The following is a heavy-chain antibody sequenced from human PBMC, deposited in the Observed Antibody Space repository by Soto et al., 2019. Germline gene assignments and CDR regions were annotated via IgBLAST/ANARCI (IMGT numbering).Heavy chain of an antibody. CDR1: GFSFISYA. D-gene: IGHD3-10*01. J-gene: IGHJ4*02. CDR3: VMWSYLDY. V-gene: IGHV3-23*01. Sequence: GGSLRLSCAASGFSFISYAMSWVRQAPGKGLEWVSTISGSDGKTFYADSVKGRFSISRDTSKNMLYLQMNNLRGDDTAVYYCVMWSYLDYWGQGSRVTVSS. CDR2: ISGSDGKT.